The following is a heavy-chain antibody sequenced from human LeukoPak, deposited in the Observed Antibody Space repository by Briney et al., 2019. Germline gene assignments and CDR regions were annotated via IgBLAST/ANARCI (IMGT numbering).Heavy chain of an antibody. J-gene: IGHJ4*02. V-gene: IGHV3-53*01. CDR1: GFTVSSNY. Sequence: PGGSLRLSCAASGFTVSSNYMSWVRQAPGKGLEWVSVIYSGGSTYYADSVKGRFTISRDNSKNTLYLQMNSLRAEDTAVYYCARDDGYSSGWYMGGGFDYWGQGTLVTVSS. D-gene: IGHD6-19*01. CDR3: ARDDGYSSGWYMGGGFDY. CDR2: IYSGGST.